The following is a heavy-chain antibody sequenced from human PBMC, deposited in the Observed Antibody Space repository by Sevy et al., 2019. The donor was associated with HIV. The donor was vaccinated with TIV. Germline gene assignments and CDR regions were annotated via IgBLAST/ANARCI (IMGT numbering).Heavy chain of an antibody. Sequence: GGSLRLSCAASGFTFSSYWMSWVRQAPGKGLEWVANIKQDGSEKYYVDSVKGRFTIPRDNAKNSLYLQMNSLRAEDTAVYYCARDGCSSTSCYYGMDVWGQGTTVTVSS. J-gene: IGHJ6*02. CDR1: GFTFSSYW. V-gene: IGHV3-7*01. CDR2: IKQDGSEK. D-gene: IGHD2-2*01. CDR3: ARDGCSSTSCYYGMDV.